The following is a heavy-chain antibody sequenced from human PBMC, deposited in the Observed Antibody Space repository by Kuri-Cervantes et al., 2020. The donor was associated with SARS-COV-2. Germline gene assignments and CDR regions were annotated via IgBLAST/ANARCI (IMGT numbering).Heavy chain of an antibody. CDR3: AREFRSFTMIVADAFDI. CDR2: IKQDGSEK. V-gene: IGHV3-7*01. J-gene: IGHJ3*02. CDR1: GFTFSSYW. D-gene: IGHD3-22*01. Sequence: GESLKIYCAASGFTFSSYWMSWVRQAPGKGLEWVANIKQDGSEKYYVDSVKARFTISRDNAKNSLHLQMNSLRAEDTAVYYCAREFRSFTMIVADAFDIWGQGTMVTVSS.